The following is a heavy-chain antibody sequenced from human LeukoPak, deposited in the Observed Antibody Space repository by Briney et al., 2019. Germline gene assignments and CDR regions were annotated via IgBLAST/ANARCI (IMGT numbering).Heavy chain of an antibody. D-gene: IGHD1-26*01. Sequence: PGGSLRLSCAASGFTFSSYGMSWVRQAPGKGLEWVSGISSGGGSTYYADSVKGRFTTSKDKSTNMVYLQMNSLRVEDTAIYYCAKGTGGSNTGVDYWGQGTLVTVSS. J-gene: IGHJ4*02. CDR3: AKGTGGSNTGVDY. CDR1: GFTFSSYG. CDR2: ISSGGGST. V-gene: IGHV3-23*01.